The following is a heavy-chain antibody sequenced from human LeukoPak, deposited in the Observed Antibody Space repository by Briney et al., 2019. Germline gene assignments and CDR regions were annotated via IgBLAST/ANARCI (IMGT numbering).Heavy chain of an antibody. CDR3: ARASAYGDYFDY. Sequence: ASVNVSCTASGYTFTGYYMHWVRQAPGQGLEWMGWINPNSGGTNYAQKFQGRVTMTRDTSISTAYMELSRLRSDDTAVYYCARASAYGDYFDYWGQGTLVTVSS. CDR2: INPNSGGT. CDR1: GYTFTGYY. V-gene: IGHV1-2*02. J-gene: IGHJ4*02. D-gene: IGHD4-17*01.